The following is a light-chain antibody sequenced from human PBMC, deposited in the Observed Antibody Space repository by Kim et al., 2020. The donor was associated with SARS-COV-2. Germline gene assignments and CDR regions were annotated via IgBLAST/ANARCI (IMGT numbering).Light chain of an antibody. CDR1: NIVTMNS. J-gene: IGKJ1*01. V-gene: IGKV3-20*01. CDR3: QQYDGSRT. CDR2: GFS. Sequence: LSPGSSAHLSCSASNIVTMNSLAWYQQKAGQAPRLLIYGFSTRVTDIPDRFSGSGLGPDFTLTISRLEPEDFAVYYCQQYDGSRTFGQGTKVDIK.